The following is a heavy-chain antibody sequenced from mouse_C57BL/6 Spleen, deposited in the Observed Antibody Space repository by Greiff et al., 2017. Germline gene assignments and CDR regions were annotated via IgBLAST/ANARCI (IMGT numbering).Heavy chain of an antibody. D-gene: IGHD1-1*01. CDR2: IDPSDSYT. Sequence: QVQLQQPGAELVMPGASVKLSCKASGYTFTSYWMHWVKQRPGQGLEWIGEIDPSDSYTNYNQKFKGKSTLTVDKSSSTAYMQLSSLTSEDSAVYYCARGGGDYYGSSSFAYWGQGTLVTVSA. CDR1: GYTFTSYW. J-gene: IGHJ3*01. CDR3: ARGGGDYYGSSSFAY. V-gene: IGHV1-69*01.